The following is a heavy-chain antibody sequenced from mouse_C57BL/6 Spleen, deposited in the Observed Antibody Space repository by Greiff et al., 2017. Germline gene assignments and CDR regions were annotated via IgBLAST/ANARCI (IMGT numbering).Heavy chain of an antibody. CDR3: ARCWDYDCYFDD. CDR1: GYTFTSYW. J-gene: IGHJ2*01. Sequence: QVQLQQPGAELVKPGASVKMSCKASGYTFTSYWITWVKQRPGQGLEWIGDIYPGSGSTNYNEKFKSKATLTVDTSSSTAYMQLSSLTSEDSAVYDCARCWDYDCYFDDWGQGTTLTVSS. D-gene: IGHD2-4*01. V-gene: IGHV1-55*01. CDR2: IYPGSGST.